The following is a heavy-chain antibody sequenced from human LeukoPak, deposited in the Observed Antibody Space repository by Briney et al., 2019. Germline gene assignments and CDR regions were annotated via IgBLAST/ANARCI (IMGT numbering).Heavy chain of an antibody. V-gene: IGHV3-21*04. Sequence: PGGSLRLSCAASGFTFSSYSMNWVRQAPGKGLEWVSSISGTSSYIYYADSLKGRFTISRDNAKNSLYLQMNSLRAEDTAVYYCAKGRLWFGEARYFDLWGRGTLVTVSS. D-gene: IGHD3-10*01. CDR2: ISGTSSYI. J-gene: IGHJ2*01. CDR1: GFTFSSYS. CDR3: AKGRLWFGEARYFDL.